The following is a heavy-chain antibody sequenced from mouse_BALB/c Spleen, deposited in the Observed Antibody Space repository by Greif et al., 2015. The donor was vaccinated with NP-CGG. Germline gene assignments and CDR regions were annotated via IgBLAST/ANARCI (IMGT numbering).Heavy chain of an antibody. D-gene: IGHD2-1*01. V-gene: IGHV14-3*02. J-gene: IGHJ4*01. Sequence: VQLQQSGAELVKPGASVKLSCTASGFNIKDTYMHWVKQRPEQGLEWIGRIDPANGNTKYDPKFQGKATITADTSSNTAYLQLSSLTSEDTAVYYCAIPYGNYLYAMDYWGQGTSVTVSS. CDR1: GFNIKDTY. CDR2: IDPANGNT. CDR3: AIPYGNYLYAMDY.